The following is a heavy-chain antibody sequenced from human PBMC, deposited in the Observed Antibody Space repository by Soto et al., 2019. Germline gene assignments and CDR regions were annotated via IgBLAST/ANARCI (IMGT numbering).Heavy chain of an antibody. D-gene: IGHD3-9*01. V-gene: IGHV3-11*01. Sequence: KPGGSLRLSCAASGFTFSDYYMSWIRQAPGKGLEWVSYISSSGSTIYYADSVKGRFTISRDNAKNSLYLQMNSLRAEDTAVYYCARRLLDYDILTGYSSKGYYYGMDVWGQG. J-gene: IGHJ6*02. CDR3: ARRLLDYDILTGYSSKGYYYGMDV. CDR2: ISSSGSTI. CDR1: GFTFSDYY.